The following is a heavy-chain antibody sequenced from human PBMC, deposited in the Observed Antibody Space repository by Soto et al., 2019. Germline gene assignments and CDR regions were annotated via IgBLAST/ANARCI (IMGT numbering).Heavy chain of an antibody. V-gene: IGHV1-69*08. CDR3: ARDSPLTTVTTDQGGFDP. CDR1: GGTFSSYT. CDR2: IIPILGIA. J-gene: IGHJ5*02. Sequence: QVQLVQSGAEVKKPGSSVKVSCKASGGTFSSYTISWVRQAPGQGLEWMGRIIPILGIANYAQKFQGRVTITADKSTSTAYMELSSLRSEDTAVYYCARDSPLTTVTTDQGGFDPWGQGTLVTVSS. D-gene: IGHD4-17*01.